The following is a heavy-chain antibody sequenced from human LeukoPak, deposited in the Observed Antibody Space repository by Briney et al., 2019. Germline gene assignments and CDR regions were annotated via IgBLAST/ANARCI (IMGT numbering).Heavy chain of an antibody. CDR1: GGSISSYY. D-gene: IGHD6-19*01. CDR3: ARGLGLQSFFDY. V-gene: IGHV4-34*01. Sequence: SETLSLTCTVSGGSISSYYWSWIRQPPGKGLEWIGEINHSGSTNYNPSLKSRVTISVDTSKNQFSLKLSSVTAADTAVYYCARGLGLQSFFDYWGQGTLVTVSS. J-gene: IGHJ4*02. CDR2: INHSGST.